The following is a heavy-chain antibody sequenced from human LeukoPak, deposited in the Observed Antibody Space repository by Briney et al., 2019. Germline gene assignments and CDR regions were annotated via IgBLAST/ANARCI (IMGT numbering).Heavy chain of an antibody. J-gene: IGHJ5*02. CDR3: AKSDWFDP. Sequence: GGSLRLSCAASGFTFSDYAMHWVRQAPGKGLVWVSRIKSDGSSTSYADSVKGRFTISRDNAKNTLYLQMDSLRVEDTAVYYCAKSDWFDPWGQATLLTVSS. V-gene: IGHV3-74*01. CDR1: GFTFSDYA. CDR2: IKSDGSST.